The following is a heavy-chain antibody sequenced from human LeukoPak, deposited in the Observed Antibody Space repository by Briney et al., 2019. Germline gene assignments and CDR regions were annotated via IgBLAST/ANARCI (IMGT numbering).Heavy chain of an antibody. CDR1: DFSISSGDHY. V-gene: IGHV4-30-4*01. CDR2: IYYSGTT. CDR3: ARVVYEYVWGSYRYPHYFDL. J-gene: IGHJ4*02. Sequence: SETLSLTCTVSDFSISSGDHYWSWIRQPPGKGLEWIGYIYYSGTTYYNPSLKSRVTISVDTSKNQFSLKLTSVIAADTAVYYCARVVYEYVWGSYRYPHYFDLWGRGTLVTVSS. D-gene: IGHD3-16*02.